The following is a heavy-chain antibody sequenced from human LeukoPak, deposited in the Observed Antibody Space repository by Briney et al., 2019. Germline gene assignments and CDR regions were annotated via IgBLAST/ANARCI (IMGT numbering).Heavy chain of an antibody. V-gene: IGHV3-48*03. CDR2: ISTSGNTI. Sequence: GGSLRLSCAASGFTVRTNYMSWVRQAPGKGLEWVSCISTSGNTIYYADSLKGRFTVSRDNARNSLYLQVNSLRAEDTAVYYCARDGPGYSFDYWGQGTLVTVSS. CDR3: ARDGPGYSFDY. J-gene: IGHJ4*02. D-gene: IGHD5-18*01. CDR1: GFTVRTNY.